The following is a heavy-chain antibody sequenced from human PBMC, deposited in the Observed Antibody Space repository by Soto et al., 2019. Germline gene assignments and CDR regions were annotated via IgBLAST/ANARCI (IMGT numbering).Heavy chain of an antibody. J-gene: IGHJ6*02. CDR3: AKAPGDIAARRHHGYIYGMDV. Sequence: EVQLVESGGGLVQPGRSLRLSCAASGFIFDEYAMHWVRQAPGKGLEWVSGISWNRGTIGYADSVKGRFSIFRDNAKNSLYLQMNSLRVEATALYYCAKAPGDIAARRHHGYIYGMDVWGQGTTVTVSS. V-gene: IGHV3-9*01. CDR2: ISWNRGTI. CDR1: GFIFDEYA. D-gene: IGHD6-6*01.